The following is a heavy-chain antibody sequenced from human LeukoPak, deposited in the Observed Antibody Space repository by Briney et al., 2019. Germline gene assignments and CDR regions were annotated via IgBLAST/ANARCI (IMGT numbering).Heavy chain of an antibody. CDR2: INPNSGGT. Sequence: ASVKVSCKASGYTFTGYYMHWVRQAPGQGLEWMGWINPNSGGTNYAQKFQGRVTMTRDTSISTAYMELSRLRSDDTAVYYCARGDYDFWSGYYPIGVWGQGTTVTVSS. CDR3: ARGDYDFWSGYYPIGV. CDR1: GYTFTGYY. V-gene: IGHV1-2*02. D-gene: IGHD3-3*01. J-gene: IGHJ6*02.